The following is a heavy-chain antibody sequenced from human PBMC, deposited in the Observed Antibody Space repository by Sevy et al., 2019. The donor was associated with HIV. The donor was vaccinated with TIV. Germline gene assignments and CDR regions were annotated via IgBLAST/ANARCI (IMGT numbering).Heavy chain of an antibody. CDR1: GYTFTSYG. D-gene: IGHD3-22*01. CDR2: ISAYNGNT. CDR3: ARARRYYYDSSGSSRVFDY. V-gene: IGHV1-18*01. J-gene: IGHJ4*02. Sequence: ASVKVSCKASGYTFTSYGISWVRQAPGQGLEWMGWISAYNGNTNYAQTLQGRVTMTTDTSTSTAYMELRSLRSDDTAVYYCARARRYYYDSSGSSRVFDYWGQGTLVTVSS.